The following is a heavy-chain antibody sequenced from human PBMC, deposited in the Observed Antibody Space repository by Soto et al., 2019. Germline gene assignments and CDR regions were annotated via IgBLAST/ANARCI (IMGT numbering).Heavy chain of an antibody. CDR3: TAGAHYDILTGYFYYYGMDV. J-gene: IGHJ6*02. CDR2: IIPIVGTA. CDR1: GGTFSSYG. Sequence: QVQLVQSGAEVKKPGSSVKVSCKASGGTFSSYGISWVRQAPGQGLEWMGGIIPIVGTANYAQKVQGRVTITADDSTSTAYMELSSLRSEDTAVYYCTAGAHYDILTGYFYYYGMDVWGQGTTVTVSS. V-gene: IGHV1-69*01. D-gene: IGHD3-9*01.